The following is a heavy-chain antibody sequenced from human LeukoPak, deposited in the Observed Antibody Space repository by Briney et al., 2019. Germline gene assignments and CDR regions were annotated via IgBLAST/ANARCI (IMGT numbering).Heavy chain of an antibody. Sequence: TSETLSLTCTVSGGSISRYYWSWIRQPPGKGLEWIGYIYYSGSTNYNPSLKSRVTISVDTSKNQFSLKLSSVTAADTAVYYCARDGVLGGLFVWDYWGKGHLLTVSS. CDR2: IYYSGST. CDR1: GGSISRYY. CDR3: ARDGVLGGLFVWDY. J-gene: IGHJ4*02. V-gene: IGHV4-59*01. D-gene: IGHD3-16*01.